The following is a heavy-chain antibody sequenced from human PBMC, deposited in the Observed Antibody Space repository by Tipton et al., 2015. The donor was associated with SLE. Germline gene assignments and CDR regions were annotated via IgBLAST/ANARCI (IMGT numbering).Heavy chain of an antibody. Sequence: RSLRLSCAASGFTFSSYAMHWVRQAPGKGLEWVAVISYDGSNKYYADSVKGRFTISRDNSKNTLYLQMNSLRAEDTAVYYCAKDWGTGDVYYFQHWGQGTLVTVSS. V-gene: IGHV3-30*04. CDR2: ISYDGSNK. D-gene: IGHD2-8*02. J-gene: IGHJ1*01. CDR1: GFTFSSYA. CDR3: AKDWGTGDVYYFQH.